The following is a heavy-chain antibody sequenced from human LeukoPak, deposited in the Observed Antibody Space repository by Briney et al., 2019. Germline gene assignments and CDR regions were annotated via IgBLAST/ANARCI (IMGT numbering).Heavy chain of an antibody. D-gene: IGHD5-18*01. CDR1: GFTFSSYT. CDR2: ISSSSSYI. J-gene: IGHJ1*01. Sequence: GGSLRLSCAASGFTFSSYTMNWARQAPGKGLQWVSSISSSSSYIYYADSVKGRFTISRDNAKNSLYLQMNSLRAEDTAVYYCARDLSGYSYGYLAEYFQHWGQGTLVTVSS. CDR3: ARDLSGYSYGYLAEYFQH. V-gene: IGHV3-21*01.